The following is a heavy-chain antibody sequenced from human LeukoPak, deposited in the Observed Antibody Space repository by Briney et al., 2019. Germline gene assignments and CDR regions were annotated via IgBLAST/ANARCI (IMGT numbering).Heavy chain of an antibody. D-gene: IGHD3-16*01. CDR3: ARDLTQPQAFDI. CDR2: IYISGST. V-gene: IGHV4-61*02. CDR1: GGSISSASYY. J-gene: IGHJ3*02. Sequence: SETLSLTCTVSGGSISSASYYWSWIRQPAGKGLEWIGRIYISGSTNYNPSLKSRVTISVDKSKNQFSLKLSSVTAADTAVYYCARDLTQPQAFDIWGQGTMVTVSS.